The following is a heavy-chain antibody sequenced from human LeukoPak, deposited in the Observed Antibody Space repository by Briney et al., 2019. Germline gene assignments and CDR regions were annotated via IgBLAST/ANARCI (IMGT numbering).Heavy chain of an antibody. CDR3: ARDRRYCTGGTCYLDPYFDY. CDR2: IYYKGDT. V-gene: IGHV4-4*02. CDR1: GGSISSSNW. Sequence: PSGTLSLTCAVSGGSISSSNWWSWVRQPPGKGLEWIGYIYYKGDTNYNPSLTSRVTISMNTSKNQFSLKLKSVTSADTAVYYCARDRRYCTGGTCYLDPYFDYWGQGTLVTVSS. J-gene: IGHJ4*02. D-gene: IGHD2-8*02.